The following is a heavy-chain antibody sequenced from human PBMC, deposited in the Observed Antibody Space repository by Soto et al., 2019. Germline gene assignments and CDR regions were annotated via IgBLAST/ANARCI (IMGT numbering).Heavy chain of an antibody. CDR2: ISGSGGST. V-gene: IGHV3-23*01. J-gene: IGHJ1*01. CDR3: AKALVAWGYFQH. CDR1: GFTFSGYA. D-gene: IGHD2-8*02. Sequence: ESGGGLVQPGGSLRLSCAASGFTFSGYAMSWVRQAPGKGLEWVSAISGSGGSTYYADSVKGRFTISRDNSKNTLYLQMNSLRAEDTAVYYCAKALVAWGYFQHWGQGTLVTVSS.